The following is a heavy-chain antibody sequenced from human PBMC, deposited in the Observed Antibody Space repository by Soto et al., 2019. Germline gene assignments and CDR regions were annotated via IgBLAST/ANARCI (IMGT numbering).Heavy chain of an antibody. CDR2: ISKDGNDK. Sequence: QVQLVESGGGVVQPGTSLRLSCAASGFTFSTYAMHWVRQAPGKGLEWVAMISKDGNDKYYADSVKGRFTVSRDNSKNTVSLQMHSLRPEDTAFYYCAKDRWESTRYFDSWGQGTLVTVSS. V-gene: IGHV3-30*18. CDR3: AKDRWESTRYFDS. D-gene: IGHD1-26*01. J-gene: IGHJ4*02. CDR1: GFTFSTYA.